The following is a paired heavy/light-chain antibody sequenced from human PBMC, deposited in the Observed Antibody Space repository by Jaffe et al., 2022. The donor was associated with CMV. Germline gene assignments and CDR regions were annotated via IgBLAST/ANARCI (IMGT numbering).Heavy chain of an antibody. CDR2: INPSGGST. V-gene: IGHV1-46*01. CDR1: GYTFTSYY. J-gene: IGHJ4*02. Sequence: QVQLVQSGAEVKKPGASVKVSCKASGYTFTSYYMHWVRQAPGQGLEWMGIINPSGGSTSYAQKFQGRVTMTRDTSTSTVYMELSSLRSEDTAVYYCARDLLRLPRRPPTVVTPGGGDYWGQGTLVTVSS. D-gene: IGHD4-17*01. CDR3: ARDLLRLPRRPPTVVTPGGGDY.
Light chain of an antibody. J-gene: IGLJ3*02. CDR2: SNN. V-gene: IGLV1-44*01. Sequence: QSVLTQPPSASGTPGQRVTISCSGSSSNIGSNTVNWYQQLPGTAPKLLIYSNNQRPSGVPDRFSGSKSGTSASLAISGLQSEDEADYYCAAWDDSLNGSWVFGGGTKLTVL. CDR3: AAWDDSLNGSWV. CDR1: SSNIGSNT.